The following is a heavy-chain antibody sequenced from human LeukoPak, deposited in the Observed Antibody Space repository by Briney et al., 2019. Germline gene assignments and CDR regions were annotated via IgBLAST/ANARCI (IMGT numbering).Heavy chain of an antibody. V-gene: IGHV4-30-2*01. J-gene: IGHJ4*02. CDR3: ARGYCSSTSCYPTDY. CDR2: IYHSGSP. D-gene: IGHD2-2*01. CDR1: GGPISSGGYS. Sequence: SQTLSLTCAVSGGPISSGGYSWSWIRQPPGKGLEWIGYIYHSGSPYYNPSLKSRVTISVDRSKNQFSLKLSSVTAADTAVYYCARGYCSSTSCYPTDYWGQGTLVTVSS.